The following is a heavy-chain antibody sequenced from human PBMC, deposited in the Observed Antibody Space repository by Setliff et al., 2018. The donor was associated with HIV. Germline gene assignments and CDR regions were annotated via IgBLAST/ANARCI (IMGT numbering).Heavy chain of an antibody. Sequence: SETLSLTCAVYGGSISGYYWSWIRQSPGKGLEWIGEINHSGSTNFSPSLKSRVTISLDTSKNQFSLRLSSVTAADTAVYYCARGARLLAGYSDRWDYYYMAVWGKGTTVTVSS. V-gene: IGHV4-34*01. CDR1: GGSISGYY. D-gene: IGHD6-13*01. CDR3: ARGARLLAGYSDRWDYYYMAV. J-gene: IGHJ6*03. CDR2: INHSGST.